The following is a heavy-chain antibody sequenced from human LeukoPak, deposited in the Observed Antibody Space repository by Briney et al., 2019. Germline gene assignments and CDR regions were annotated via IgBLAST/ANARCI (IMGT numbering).Heavy chain of an antibody. V-gene: IGHV3-53*01. CDR3: AREAYYYDSSGYYVDY. J-gene: IGHJ4*02. Sequence: GGSLRLSCAASGFTVSSNYMSWVRQAPGKGLEWVSVIYSGGSTYYADSVKGRFTISRDNSKNTLYLQMNSLRAEDTAVYYCAREAYYYDSSGYYVDYWGQGTLVTVSS. CDR1: GFTVSSNY. CDR2: IYSGGST. D-gene: IGHD3-22*01.